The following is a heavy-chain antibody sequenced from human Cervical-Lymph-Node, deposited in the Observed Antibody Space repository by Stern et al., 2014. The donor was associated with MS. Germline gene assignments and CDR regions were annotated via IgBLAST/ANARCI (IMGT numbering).Heavy chain of an antibody. CDR3: ARDRRAFLDY. CDR1: GFTFSSYG. J-gene: IGHJ4*02. D-gene: IGHD2/OR15-2a*01. Sequence: EVQLEESGGGVVQPGRSLRLSCAASGFTFSSYGMHWVRQAPGKGLEWVANIRQDGYDKFYVDSVKGRFTISRDNARNSLYLQMNSLTVADTAVYYCARDRRAFLDYWGQGTHVAVSS. V-gene: IGHV3-7*01. CDR2: IRQDGYDK.